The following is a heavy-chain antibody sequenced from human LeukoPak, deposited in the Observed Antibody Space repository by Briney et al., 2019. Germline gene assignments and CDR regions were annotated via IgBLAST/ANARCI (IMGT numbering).Heavy chain of an antibody. D-gene: IGHD3-10*01. CDR2: LSSGGGST. CDR3: AKRSPPY. Sequence: GGSLRLSCAASGFVFSNYAMSWVRQAPGKGLEWVSGLSSGGGSTYYAASVQGRFTISRDNSKNTLYLQMNSLRAEDTAVYYCAKRSPPYWGQGALVTVSS. J-gene: IGHJ4*02. CDR1: GFVFSNYA. V-gene: IGHV3-23*01.